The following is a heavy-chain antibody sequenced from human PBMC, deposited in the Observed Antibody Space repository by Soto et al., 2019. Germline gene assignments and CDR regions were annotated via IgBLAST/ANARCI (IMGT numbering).Heavy chain of an antibody. CDR1: GGTFSIYV. Sequence: SVKVSCKASGGTFSIYVISWVRQAPGQGLEWMGGIIPIFGTANYAQKFQGRVTITADESTSTAYMELSSLRSEDTAVYYCARVAIFGVVISYFDYWGQGTLVTVSS. V-gene: IGHV1-69*13. CDR2: IIPIFGTA. J-gene: IGHJ4*02. D-gene: IGHD3-3*01. CDR3: ARVAIFGVVISYFDY.